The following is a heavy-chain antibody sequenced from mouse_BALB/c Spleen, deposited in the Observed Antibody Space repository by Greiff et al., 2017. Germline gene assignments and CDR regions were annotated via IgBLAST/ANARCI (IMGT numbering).Heavy chain of an antibody. J-gene: IGHJ4*01. CDR2: ISSGGST. Sequence: EVKVVESGGGLVKPGGSLKLSCAASGFTFSSYAMSWVRQTPEKRLEWVASISSGGSTYYPDSVKGRITISRDNARNILYLQMSSLRSEDTAMYYCARGQAMDYWGQGTSVTVSS. CDR1: GFTFSSYA. CDR3: ARGQAMDY. V-gene: IGHV5-6-5*01.